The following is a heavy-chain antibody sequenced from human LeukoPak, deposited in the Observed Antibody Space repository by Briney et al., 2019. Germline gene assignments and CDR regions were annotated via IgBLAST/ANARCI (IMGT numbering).Heavy chain of an antibody. Sequence: RWASVKVSCKASGYTLNAYYMHWVRQAPGQGLEWIGWINPNSGRANYAQKFQGRVNMTRDTSVSAVHLELSGLRSDDTAVYYCARDVYRFLRWNFDSWGQGTLITVSS. CDR2: INPNSGRA. CDR1: GYTLNAYY. CDR3: ARDVYRFLRWNFDS. J-gene: IGHJ5*01. D-gene: IGHD2-21*01. V-gene: IGHV1-2*02.